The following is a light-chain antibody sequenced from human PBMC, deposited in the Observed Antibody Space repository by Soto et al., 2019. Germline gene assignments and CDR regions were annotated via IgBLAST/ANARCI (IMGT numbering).Light chain of an antibody. CDR1: QSVSSSY. J-gene: IGKJ3*01. V-gene: IGKV3-20*01. CDR2: GAS. Sequence: EIVLTQSPGTLSLSPGERATLSCRASQSVSSSYLAWYQQKPGQAPRLLIYGASSRATGSPDRFSGSGSGTDFTLTISRLEPEDVAVYYCEQYGSSLPFTFGPGTKVDIK. CDR3: EQYGSSLPFT.